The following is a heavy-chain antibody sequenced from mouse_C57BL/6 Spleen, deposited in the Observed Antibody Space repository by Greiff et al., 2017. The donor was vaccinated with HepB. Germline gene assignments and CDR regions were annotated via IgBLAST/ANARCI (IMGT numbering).Heavy chain of an antibody. D-gene: IGHD2-1*01. CDR3: TRTAGYVNTNCFDY. Sequence: VQLQHSGAELAKPGASVKLSCKASGYTFTSYWMHWVKQRPGQGLEWIGYINPSSGYTKYNQKFKDKATLTVDKSSSTAYMQLSSLTYKDSAVYYCTRTAGYVNTNCFDYWGQGTTLTVSS. CDR2: INPSSGYT. J-gene: IGHJ2*01. CDR1: GYTFTSYW. V-gene: IGHV1-7*01.